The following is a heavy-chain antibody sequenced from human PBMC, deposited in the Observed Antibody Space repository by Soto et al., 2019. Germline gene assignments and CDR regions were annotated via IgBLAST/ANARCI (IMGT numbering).Heavy chain of an antibody. CDR1: GFTFNSYV. CDR3: ARDNPPYYDFWRPLKSYLGDYFDY. V-gene: IGHV3-30*04. Sequence: VQLVESGGGVVQPGRSLRLSCAGSGFTFNSYVLHWVRQAPGKGLEWVGFISFDGRNKDYADSVKGRFTISRDNSKDTLYLQMNSLRPEDPAVYYCARDNPPYYDFWRPLKSYLGDYFDYWGQANVVTVSS. CDR2: ISFDGRNK. J-gene: IGHJ4*02. D-gene: IGHD3-3*01.